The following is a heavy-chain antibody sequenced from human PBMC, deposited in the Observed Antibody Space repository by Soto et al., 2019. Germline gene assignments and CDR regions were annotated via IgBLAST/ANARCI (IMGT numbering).Heavy chain of an antibody. V-gene: IGHV3-21*06. CDR3: VRGKVGSGSYAFDS. Sequence: KTGGSLRLSCEGSGFTFSTYGMNWVRQAPGKGLEWVSSISSGSSYIYYADSVKGRFTISRDNAKNSVHLQMNSLRAEDTAVYYCVRGKVGSGSYAFDSWGPGTLVTVSS. CDR2: ISSGSSYI. D-gene: IGHD3-10*01. CDR1: GFTFSTYG. J-gene: IGHJ4*02.